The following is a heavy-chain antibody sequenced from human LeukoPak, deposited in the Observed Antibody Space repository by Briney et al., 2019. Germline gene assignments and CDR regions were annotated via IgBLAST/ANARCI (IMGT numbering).Heavy chain of an antibody. J-gene: IGHJ4*02. D-gene: IGHD3-3*01. V-gene: IGHV1-8*01. CDR3: ATAWSGYYSYFDY. CDR2: MNPNSGNT. Sequence: GASVKVSCKASGYTFTSYDINWVRQATGQGLEWMGWMNPNSGNTGYAQKFQGRVTMTRNTSISTAYMELSSLRSEDTAVYYCATAWSGYYSYFDYWGQGTLVTVSS. CDR1: GYTFTSYD.